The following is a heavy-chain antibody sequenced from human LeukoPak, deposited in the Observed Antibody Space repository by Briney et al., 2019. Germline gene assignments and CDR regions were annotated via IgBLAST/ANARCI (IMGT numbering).Heavy chain of an antibody. J-gene: IGHJ4*02. Sequence: GGSLRLSCAASGFTFDDYGMSWVRQAPGKGLEWVSGINWNGGSTGYADSVEGRFTISRDNAKNSLYLQMNSLRAEDTALYYCASDIAAAGTDYWGQGTLVTVSS. D-gene: IGHD6-13*01. CDR2: INWNGGST. CDR3: ASDIAAAGTDY. CDR1: GFTFDDYG. V-gene: IGHV3-20*04.